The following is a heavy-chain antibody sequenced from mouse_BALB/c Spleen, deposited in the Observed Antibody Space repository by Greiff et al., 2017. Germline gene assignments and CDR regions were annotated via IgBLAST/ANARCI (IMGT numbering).Heavy chain of an antibody. CDR1: GYTFTSYW. CDR2: INPSTGYT. D-gene: IGHD2-1*01. Sequence: VQLQQSGAELAKPGASVKMSYKASGYTFTSYWMHWVKQRPGQGLEWIGYINPSTGYTEYNQKFKDKATLTADKSSSTAYMQLSSLTSEDSAVYYCARERYGNYLYYFDYWGQGTTLTVSS. V-gene: IGHV1-7*01. J-gene: IGHJ2*01. CDR3: ARERYGNYLYYFDY.